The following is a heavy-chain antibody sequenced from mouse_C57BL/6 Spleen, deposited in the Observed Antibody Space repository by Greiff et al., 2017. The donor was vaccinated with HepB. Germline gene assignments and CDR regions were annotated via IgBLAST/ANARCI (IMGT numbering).Heavy chain of an antibody. CDR3: ASSYSPGFAY. Sequence: VQLQQSGPELVKPGASVKISCKASGYSFTGYYMNWVKQSPEKSLEWIGEINPSTGGTTYNQKFKAKATLTVDKSSSTAYMQLKSLTSEDSAVYYCASSYSPGFAYWGQGTLVTVSA. CDR1: GYSFTGYY. D-gene: IGHD3-1*01. CDR2: INPSTGGT. J-gene: IGHJ3*01. V-gene: IGHV1-42*01.